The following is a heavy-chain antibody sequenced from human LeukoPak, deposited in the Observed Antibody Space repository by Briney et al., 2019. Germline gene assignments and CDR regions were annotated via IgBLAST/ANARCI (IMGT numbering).Heavy chain of an antibody. D-gene: IGHD3-10*01. CDR3: AKDMVRGVSLWDV. CDR2: ISYDGSNK. Sequence: GGSLRLSCAASGFTFSSYGMHWVRQAPGKGLEWVAVISYDGSNKYYADSVKGRFTISRDNSKNTLYLQMNSLRAEDTAVYYCAKDMVRGVSLWDVWGKGTTVTISS. V-gene: IGHV3-30*18. J-gene: IGHJ6*04. CDR1: GFTFSSYG.